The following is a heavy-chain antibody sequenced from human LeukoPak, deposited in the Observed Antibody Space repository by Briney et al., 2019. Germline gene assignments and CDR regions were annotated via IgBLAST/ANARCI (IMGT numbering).Heavy chain of an antibody. D-gene: IGHD2-15*01. J-gene: IGHJ4*02. V-gene: IGHV1-46*01. CDR3: ARSSSYCSGGSCYRYYYYFDY. CDR1: GYTFTSYY. CDR2: INPSGGST. Sequence: ASVKVSCKASGYTFTSYYMHWVRQAPGQGLEWMGIINPSGGSTSYAQKFQGRVTMTRDMSTSTVYMELSSLRSEDTAVYYCARSSSYCSGGSCYRYYYYFDYWGQGTLVTVSS.